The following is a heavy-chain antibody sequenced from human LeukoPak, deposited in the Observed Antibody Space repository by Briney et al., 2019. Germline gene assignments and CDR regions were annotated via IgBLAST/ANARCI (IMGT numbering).Heavy chain of an antibody. J-gene: IGHJ3*02. CDR1: GFTFDDYA. CDR2: ISWNSGSI. V-gene: IGHV3-9*01. CDR3: AKDTLDTIFPDAFDI. D-gene: IGHD3-3*01. Sequence: GGSLRLSCAASGFTFDDYAMHWVRQAPGKGLXXXXXISWNSGSIGYADSVKGRFTISRDNAKNSLYLQMNSLRAEDTALYYCAKDTLDTIFPDAFDIWGQGTMVTVSS.